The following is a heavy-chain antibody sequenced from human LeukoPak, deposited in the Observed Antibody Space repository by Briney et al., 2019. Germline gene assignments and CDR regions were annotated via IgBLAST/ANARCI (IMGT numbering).Heavy chain of an antibody. Sequence: GGSLRLSCAASGFTFSDYYMSWIRQAPGKGLEWVSYISSSGSTIYYADSVKGRFTISRDNAKNSLYLQMNSLRAEDTAVYYCARVKISRFTYYYDSSLHWFDPWGQGTLVTVSS. CDR3: ARVKISRFTYYYDSSLHWFDP. D-gene: IGHD3-22*01. V-gene: IGHV3-11*04. J-gene: IGHJ5*02. CDR2: ISSSGSTI. CDR1: GFTFSDYY.